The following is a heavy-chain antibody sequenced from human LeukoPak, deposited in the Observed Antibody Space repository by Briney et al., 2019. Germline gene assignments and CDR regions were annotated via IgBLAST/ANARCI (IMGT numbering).Heavy chain of an antibody. CDR1: GDSITGYY. J-gene: IGHJ5*02. CDR3: ASNQAYYDFWSGYRGRYNWFDP. D-gene: IGHD3-3*01. Sequence: PSETLSLTCSVSGDSITGYYWGWIRQPPGKGLEWIGNIYYTGNTYSNSSLKSRVTISVDTSKNQFSLKLSSVTAADTAVYYCASNQAYYDFWSGYRGRYNWFDPWGQGTLVTVSS. CDR2: IYYTGNT. V-gene: IGHV4-38-2*02.